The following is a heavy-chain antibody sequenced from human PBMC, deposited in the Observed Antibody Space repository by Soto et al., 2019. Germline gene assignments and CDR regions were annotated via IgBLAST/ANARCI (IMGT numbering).Heavy chain of an antibody. CDR1: GGSFSGYY. Sequence: QVRLQQWGTGLLKPSETLSLTCAVYGGSFSGYYWSWFRQTPGKGLEWIGEINHYENTNYNPSLKSRLSMSVDTSKNQFSLKLTSVSAADTAMYYCATGRRGSDPWGQGTLVTVSS. D-gene: IGHD3-10*01. V-gene: IGHV4-34*02. J-gene: IGHJ5*02. CDR3: ATGRRGSDP. CDR2: INHYENT.